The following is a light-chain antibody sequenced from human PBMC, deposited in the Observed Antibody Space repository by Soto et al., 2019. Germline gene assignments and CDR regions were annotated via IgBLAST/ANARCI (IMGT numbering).Light chain of an antibody. CDR2: GAS. J-gene: IGKJ4*01. CDR1: LSVSSSY. V-gene: IGKV3-20*01. Sequence: EIVLTQSPGTLSLSPGERATLSCRASLSVSSSYLAWYQQKPGQAPRLLIYGASSRATGIPDRFSGSGSGTDFTLTISRLEPEDFAVYYCQQYGSSPTTFGGGTKVEIK. CDR3: QQYGSSPTT.